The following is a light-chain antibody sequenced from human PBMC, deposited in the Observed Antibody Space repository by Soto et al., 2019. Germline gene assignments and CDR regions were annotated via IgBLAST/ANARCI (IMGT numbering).Light chain of an antibody. CDR2: RNN. CDR3: ATWDDSLRGV. J-gene: IGLJ2*01. Sequence: QTVVTQPPSASGTPGQRVTISCSGSSSNIGSNYVYWYQQLPGTAPKLLIYRNNQRPSGVPDRFSGSKSGTSASLAISWLRSEDEADYYCATWDDSLRGVFGGGTKLTVL. CDR1: SSNIGSNY. V-gene: IGLV1-47*01.